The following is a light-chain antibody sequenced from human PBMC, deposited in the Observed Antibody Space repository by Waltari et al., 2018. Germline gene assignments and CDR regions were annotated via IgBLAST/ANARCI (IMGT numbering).Light chain of an antibody. J-gene: IGLJ1*01. CDR2: YAR. Sequence: SYVVPQPPSVSVAPGETATITCGGDNIGTYSVPWYQQKAGQAPVLVIFYARDRPSGSPVRFSGSNSGNTATLTFSRVEAGDEARYDCHGWHPHVDPGVFGTGTEVTVL. V-gene: IGLV3-21*04. CDR1: NIGTYS. CDR3: HGWHPHVDPGV.